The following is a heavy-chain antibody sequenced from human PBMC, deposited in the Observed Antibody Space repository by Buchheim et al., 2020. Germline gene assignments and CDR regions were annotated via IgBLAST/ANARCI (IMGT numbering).Heavy chain of an antibody. CDR1: GGTFSSYA. CDR3: ARDGPPTTVTTNWFDP. V-gene: IGHV1-69*04. CDR2: IIPILGIA. Sequence: QVQLVQSGAEVKKPGSSVKVSCKASGGTFSSYAISWVRQAPGQGLEWMGRIIPILGIANYAQKFQGRVTITAAKSTSTAYMELSRLRSEDTAVYYCARDGPPTTVTTNWFDPWGQGTL. J-gene: IGHJ5*02. D-gene: IGHD4-11*01.